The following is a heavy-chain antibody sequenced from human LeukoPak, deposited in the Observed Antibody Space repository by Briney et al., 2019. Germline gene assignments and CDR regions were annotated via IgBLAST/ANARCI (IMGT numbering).Heavy chain of an antibody. V-gene: IGHV4-34*01. CDR3: ATNPPDIVATTYYYYMDV. CDR2: INHSGST. CDR1: GGSFSGYY. D-gene: IGHD5-12*01. Sequence: SETLSLTCAVYGGSFSGYYWSWIRQPPGKGLEWIGEINHSGSTNYNPSLKSGVTISVAPSKTQFSLKLSSVTAADTAVYYCATNPPDIVATTYYYYMDVWGKGTTVTVSS. J-gene: IGHJ6*03.